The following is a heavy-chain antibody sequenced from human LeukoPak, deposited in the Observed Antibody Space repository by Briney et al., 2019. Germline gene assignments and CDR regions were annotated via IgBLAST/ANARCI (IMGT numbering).Heavy chain of an antibody. CDR3: ARGDGYYKYYFDY. CDR2: VYYSGST. Sequence: SETLSLTCVVSGGSVSGYYWGWIRQPPGRGLEWIGYVYYSGSTNYNPSFKSRITISVDTSRNQFSLQLSSVTAEDTAVYYCARGDGYYKYYFDYWGQGTLVTVSS. J-gene: IGHJ4*02. V-gene: IGHV4-59*02. CDR1: GGSVSGYY. D-gene: IGHD5-24*01.